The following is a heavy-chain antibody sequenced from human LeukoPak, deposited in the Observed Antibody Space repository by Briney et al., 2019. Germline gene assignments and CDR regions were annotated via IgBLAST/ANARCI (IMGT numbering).Heavy chain of an antibody. CDR1: GGSFSGYY. D-gene: IGHD4-17*01. CDR3: ERSDPTNMTTVTNHWFDP. CDR2: INHSGNT. V-gene: IGHV4-34*01. J-gene: IGHJ5*02. Sequence: PSETLSLICAVYGGSFSGYYWSWIRQPPGKGLEWIGEINHSGNTNYNPSLKSRVTISVNTSKNQSSLKLSSVTAADTAVYYCERSDPTNMTTVTNHWFDPWGQGTLVTVSS.